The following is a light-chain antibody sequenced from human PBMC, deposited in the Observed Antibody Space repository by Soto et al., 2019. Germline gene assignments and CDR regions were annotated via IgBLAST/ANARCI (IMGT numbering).Light chain of an antibody. Sequence: IQITQSPSSLSASMRDIVRMTFRASQNISSWLAWYQQKPGKAPKLLIYKASRLESGVLSRFSGSGSGTEFTLTISSLQPDYFATYYCQQYNSYSTFGQGTKVDIK. CDR3: QQYNSYST. V-gene: IGKV1-5*03. J-gene: IGKJ1*01. CDR2: KAS. CDR1: QNISSW.